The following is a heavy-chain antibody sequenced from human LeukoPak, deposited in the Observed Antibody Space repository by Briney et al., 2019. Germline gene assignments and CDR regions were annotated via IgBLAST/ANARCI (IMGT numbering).Heavy chain of an antibody. CDR3: TTELLWFGELSHPFDY. V-gene: IGHV3-15*01. CDR1: GFTFSNAW. CDR2: IKSKTDGGTT. J-gene: IGHJ2*01. D-gene: IGHD3-10*01. Sequence: PGGSLRLSCAASGFTFSNAWMSWVRQAPGKGLEWVGRIKSKTDGGTTDYAAPVKGRFTISRDDSKNTLYLQMNSLKTEDTAVYYCTTELLWFGELSHPFDYWGRGTLVTVSS.